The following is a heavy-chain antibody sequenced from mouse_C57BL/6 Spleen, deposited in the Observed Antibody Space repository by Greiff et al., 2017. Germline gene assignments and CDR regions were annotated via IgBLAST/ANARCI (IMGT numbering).Heavy chain of an antibody. CDR1: GFTFSDYG. D-gene: IGHD1-1*01. Sequence: EVKLMESGGGLVKPGGSLKLSCAASGFTFSDYGMHWVRQAPEKGLEWVAYISSGSSTIYYADTVKGRFTISRDNAKNTLFLKMTSLRSEDTAMYYCARAGYYGSSYPWFAYWGQGTLVTVSA. CDR3: ARAGYYGSSYPWFAY. V-gene: IGHV5-17*01. CDR2: ISSGSSTI. J-gene: IGHJ3*01.